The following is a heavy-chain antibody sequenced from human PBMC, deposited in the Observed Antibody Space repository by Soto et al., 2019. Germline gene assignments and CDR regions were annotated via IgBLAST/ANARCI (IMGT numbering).Heavy chain of an antibody. CDR3: ATDTSIAAAIINY. J-gene: IGHJ4*02. Sequence: QVQLVQSGAEVKKPGSSVKVSCKASGGTFSSYTISWVRQAPGQGLEWMGRIIPILGIANYAQKFQGRVTITADKSTSTAYMELSSLRSEDTAVYYCATDTSIAAAIINYWGQGTLVTVSS. CDR2: IIPILGIA. D-gene: IGHD6-13*01. CDR1: GGTFSSYT. V-gene: IGHV1-69*02.